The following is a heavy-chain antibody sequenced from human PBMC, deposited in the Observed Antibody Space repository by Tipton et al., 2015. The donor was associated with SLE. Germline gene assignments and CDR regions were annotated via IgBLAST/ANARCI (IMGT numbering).Heavy chain of an antibody. V-gene: IGHV3-30*04. CDR3: AGELVDYFDY. Sequence: SLRLSCAASGFTFSTYAIHWVRQAPGKGLEWVAVISYDGSNKYYADSVKGRFIISRDNSKNTLYMQMNSLRAEDTAVYYCAGELVDYFDYWGQGTLVTVSS. J-gene: IGHJ4*02. CDR2: ISYDGSNK. CDR1: GFTFSTYA.